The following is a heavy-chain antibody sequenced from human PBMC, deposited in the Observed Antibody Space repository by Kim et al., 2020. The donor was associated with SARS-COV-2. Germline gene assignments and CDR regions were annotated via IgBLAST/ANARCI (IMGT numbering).Heavy chain of an antibody. CDR3: TRSITAAGCDP. CDR2: IRSKRYGGTT. Sequence: GGSLRLSCTASGFTFGDYLMTWVRQAPGKGLEWVGFIRSKRYGGTTEYAASVQGRFTISRDDSKSIAYLQMNSLKTDDTAVYYCTRSITAAGCDPWGQGTLVTVSS. D-gene: IGHD6-25*01. V-gene: IGHV3-49*04. J-gene: IGHJ5*02. CDR1: GFTFGDYL.